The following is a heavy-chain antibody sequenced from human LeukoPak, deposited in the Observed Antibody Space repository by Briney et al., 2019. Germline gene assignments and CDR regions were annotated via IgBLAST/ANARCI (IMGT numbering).Heavy chain of an antibody. D-gene: IGHD6-19*01. CDR1: GGSVSSGSYY. V-gene: IGHV4-61*01. CDR3: ARRTYSSGWSNFDY. J-gene: IGHJ4*02. Sequence: SETLSLTCTVSGGSVSSGSYYWSWIRQPPGKGLEWIGYIYYSGSTNYNPSLKSRVTMSVDTSKNQFSLKLSSVTAADTAVYYCARRTYSSGWSNFDYWGQGTLVTVSS. CDR2: IYYSGST.